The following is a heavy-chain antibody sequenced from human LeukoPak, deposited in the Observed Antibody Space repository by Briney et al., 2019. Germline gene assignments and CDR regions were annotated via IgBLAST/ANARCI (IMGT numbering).Heavy chain of an antibody. J-gene: IGHJ6*02. CDR2: ISGSGGST. CDR1: GFTFSSYA. V-gene: IGHV3-23*01. Sequence: GGSLRLSCAASGFTFSSYAMSWVRQAPGKGLEWVSAISGSGGSTYYADSVKGRFTISRDNSKNTLYLQMNSLRAEDTAVYYCAKSPRGTYYYGMDVWGQGTTVTVSS. CDR3: AKSPRGTYYYGMDV.